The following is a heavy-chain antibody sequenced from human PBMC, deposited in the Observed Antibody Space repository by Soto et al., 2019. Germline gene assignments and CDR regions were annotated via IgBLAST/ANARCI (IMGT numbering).Heavy chain of an antibody. D-gene: IGHD2-2*01. J-gene: IGHJ6*02. V-gene: IGHV4-39*01. CDR1: GGSLSRGPYS. CDR2: FSYSGST. Sequence: PSETLSLTCTVSGGSLSRGPYSWGWIRQPPEKGLEWIGTFSYSGSTYYNPSLESRVTISVDTSKNQFSLKVSSVTAADTAMYYCARLGGYCSTTTCYGYYAMDVWGQGTTVTVSS. CDR3: ARLGGYCSTTTCYGYYAMDV.